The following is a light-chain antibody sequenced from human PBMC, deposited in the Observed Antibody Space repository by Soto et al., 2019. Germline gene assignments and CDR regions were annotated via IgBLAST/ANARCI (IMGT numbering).Light chain of an antibody. V-gene: IGKV1-39*01. CDR2: DAS. CDR1: QGIGTY. J-gene: IGKJ1*01. CDR3: QQTYSTPPWT. Sequence: DIHLSHXAASXXPSXXERLGXXXRATQGIGTYLTWYQQKPGRAPNLLIYDASTLQTGAPSRFSGRASATDFTLTISSLQPEDVGTYFCQQTYSTPPWTFGQGTKVDIK.